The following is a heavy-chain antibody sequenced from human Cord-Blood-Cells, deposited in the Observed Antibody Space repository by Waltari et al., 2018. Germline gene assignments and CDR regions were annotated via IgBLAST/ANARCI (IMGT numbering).Heavy chain of an antibody. D-gene: IGHD3-3*01. V-gene: IGHV1-69*01. CDR1: GGTFSSYA. CDR3: ARVANYDFWSGYYYFDY. J-gene: IGHJ4*02. CDR2: IIPIFGTA. Sequence: QVQLVQSGAAVKKPGSSVQVSCTASGGTFSSYAIRWVRKAPGQGLEWRGGIIPIFGTANYAQKFQGRVTSTADESTSTAYMELSSLRSEDTAVYYCARVANYDFWSGYYYFDYWGQGTLVTVSS.